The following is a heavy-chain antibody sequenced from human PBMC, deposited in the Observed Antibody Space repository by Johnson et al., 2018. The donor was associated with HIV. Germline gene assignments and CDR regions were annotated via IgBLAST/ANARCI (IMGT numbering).Heavy chain of an antibody. CDR1: GITVSSSY. CDR2: IYSGGNT. V-gene: IGHV3-66*01. D-gene: IGHD3-10*01. J-gene: IGHJ3*02. CDR3: ARGPVMVRGVTDAFDI. Sequence: VQLVESGGGLVQPGGSLRLSCAASGITVSSSYMSWVRQAPGKGLEWVSVIYSGGNTYYADSVRGRFTISRANSKNTLYLQMNSLRAEDTAVYYCARGPVMVRGVTDAFDIWGQGTMVTVSS.